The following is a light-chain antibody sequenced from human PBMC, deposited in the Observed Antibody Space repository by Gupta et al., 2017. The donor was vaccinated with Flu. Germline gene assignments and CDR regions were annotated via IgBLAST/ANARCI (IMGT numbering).Light chain of an antibody. J-gene: IGKJ5*01. CDR2: DTS. V-gene: IGKV3-11*01. CDR1: QSVGSY. Sequence: ETVLTQSPVTLSLSPGERSTLSCRASQSVGSYLAWYQQKPGQAPRLLIYDTSNRATGIPARFSGSGSGTXFTLTIXRLEPEDFVVYYCQQRGDWPPTFGXGTRLEIK. CDR3: QQRGDWPPT.